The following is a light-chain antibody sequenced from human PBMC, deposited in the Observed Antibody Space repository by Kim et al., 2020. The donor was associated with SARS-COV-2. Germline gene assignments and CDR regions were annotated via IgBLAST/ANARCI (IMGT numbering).Light chain of an antibody. CDR3: QSYDSSLSGSV. CDR1: ISNIGTGYD. Sequence: RVTISCTGSISNIGTGYDVHWYQQLPGTAPKLLIYANTSRPSGVPDRFSASKSGTSASLAITGLQAEDEADYYCQSYDSSLSGSVFGGGTQLTVL. J-gene: IGLJ2*01. CDR2: ANT. V-gene: IGLV1-40*01.